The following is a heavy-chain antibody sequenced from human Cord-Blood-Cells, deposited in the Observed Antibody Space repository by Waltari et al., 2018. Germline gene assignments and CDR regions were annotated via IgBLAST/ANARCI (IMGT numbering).Heavy chain of an antibody. D-gene: IGHD1-1*01. J-gene: IGHJ4*02. CDR2: IYYSGST. CDR1: GGSISSTSYY. Sequence: QLQLQESGPGLVKPSETLSLTRTVSGGSISSTSYYWGWIRQPPGKGLEWIGSIYYSGSTYYNPSLKSRVTISVDTSKNQFSLKLSSVTAADTAVYYCASTTGGFDYWGQGTLVTVSS. V-gene: IGHV4-39*01. CDR3: ASTTGGFDY.